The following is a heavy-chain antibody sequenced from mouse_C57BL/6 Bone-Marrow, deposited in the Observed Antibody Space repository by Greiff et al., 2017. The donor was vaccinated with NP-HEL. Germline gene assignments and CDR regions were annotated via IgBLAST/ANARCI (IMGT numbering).Heavy chain of an antibody. CDR2: IDPSDSYT. CDR1: GYTFTSYW. D-gene: IGHD1-1*01. J-gene: IGHJ2*01. CDR3: ARRGTTTVVAPFDY. Sequence: QVQLQQPGAELVKPGASVKLSCKASGYTFTSYWMQWVKQRPGQGLEWIGEIDPSDSYTNYNQKFKGKATLTVDTSSSTASMQLSSLTSEDSAVYYCARRGTTTVVAPFDYWGQGTTLTVSS. V-gene: IGHV1-50*01.